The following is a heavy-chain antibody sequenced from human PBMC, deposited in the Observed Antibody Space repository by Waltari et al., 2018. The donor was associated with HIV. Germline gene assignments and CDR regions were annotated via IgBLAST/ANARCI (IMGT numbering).Heavy chain of an antibody. J-gene: IGHJ6*01. CDR1: GVSASASNYFWDTTPSFY. Sequence: HLQESGPGLVKPPETPSLNCNVPGVSASASNYFWDTTPSFYWEWVRQPPANGLEWNASLHSSGLSLCSPSRKSCVSLVVDTAMTQLSLSLSSVTGADTAVYYCARRHFYDSSGYFVPRYFSLSDLEVWGPGTTVIVSS. CDR3: ARRHFYDSSGYFVPRYFSLSDLEV. CDR2: LHSSGLS. D-gene: IGHD3-22*01. V-gene: IGHV4-39*05.